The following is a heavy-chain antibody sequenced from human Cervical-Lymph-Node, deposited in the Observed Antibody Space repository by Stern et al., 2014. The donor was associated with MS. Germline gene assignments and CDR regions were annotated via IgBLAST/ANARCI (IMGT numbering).Heavy chain of an antibody. CDR1: GGSISNTNW. CDR2: IYHSGTT. V-gene: IGHV4-4*02. D-gene: IGHD5-12*01. J-gene: IGHJ4*02. Sequence: QVQLQESGPGLVKPSGTLSLTCAVSGGSISNTNWWGWVRQTPGMGLEWIGEIYHSGTTNFSPSLKSRVTMSVEKSKNQFSLELKSVTAADTAVYYCARVHSGYNWFDYWGQGTLVTVSS. CDR3: ARVHSGYNWFDY.